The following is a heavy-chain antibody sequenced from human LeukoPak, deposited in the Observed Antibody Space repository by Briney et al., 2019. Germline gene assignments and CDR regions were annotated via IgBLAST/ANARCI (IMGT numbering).Heavy chain of an antibody. Sequence: GGSLRLSCAASGFTFSSYWMHWVRQAPGKGLVWVSRISSDGSSTSYADSVKGRFTISRDNAKNTLYLQMNSLRAEDTAVYYRARIGYSSSWYGLSAFDYWGQGTLVTVSS. CDR3: ARIGYSSSWYGLSAFDY. J-gene: IGHJ4*02. CDR2: ISSDGSST. V-gene: IGHV3-74*01. CDR1: GFTFSSYW. D-gene: IGHD6-13*01.